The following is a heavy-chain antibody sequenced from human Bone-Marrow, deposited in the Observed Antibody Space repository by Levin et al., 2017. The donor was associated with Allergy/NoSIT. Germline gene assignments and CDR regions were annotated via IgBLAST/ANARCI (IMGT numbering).Heavy chain of an antibody. CDR1: GDSVSSNSAA. CDR3: ARDRTKTTTGWGYSYYYGMDV. D-gene: IGHD1-1*01. CDR2: TYYRSKWYN. V-gene: IGHV6-1*01. Sequence: SQTLSLTCAISGDSVSSNSAAWNWIRQSPSRGLEWLGRTYYRSKWYNDYAVSVKSRITINPDTSKNQFSLQLNSVTPEDTAVYYCARDRTKTTTGWGYSYYYGMDVWGQGTTVTVSS. J-gene: IGHJ6*02.